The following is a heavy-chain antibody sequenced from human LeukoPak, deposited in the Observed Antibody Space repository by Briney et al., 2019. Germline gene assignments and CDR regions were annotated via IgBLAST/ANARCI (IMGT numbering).Heavy chain of an antibody. CDR2: INWNGGST. CDR1: GFTFDDYG. Sequence: PGGSLRLSCAASGFTFDDYGLSWVRQAPGKGLEWVSGINWNGGSTGYADSVKGRFTISRDNAKKSLYLQMHSLRAEDTAVYYCARGPATGNFDYWGQGTLVTVSS. V-gene: IGHV3-20*04. J-gene: IGHJ4*02. CDR3: ARGPATGNFDY. D-gene: IGHD6-25*01.